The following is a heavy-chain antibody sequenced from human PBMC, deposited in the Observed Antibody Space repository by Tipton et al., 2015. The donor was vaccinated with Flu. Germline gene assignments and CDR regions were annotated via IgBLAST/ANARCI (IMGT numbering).Heavy chain of an antibody. V-gene: IGHV4-59*01. J-gene: IGHJ2*01. CDR1: GGSISSYY. CDR3: ARVSSSSSWSQDWYFDL. Sequence: TLSLTCTVSGGSISSYYWSWIRQPPGKGLEWIWYIYYSGSTNYNPSLKSRVTISVDTSKNQFSLNMSSVTAADTTEYYCARVSSSSSWSQDWYFDLWGRGTLVAVSS. CDR2: IYYSGST. D-gene: IGHD6-13*01.